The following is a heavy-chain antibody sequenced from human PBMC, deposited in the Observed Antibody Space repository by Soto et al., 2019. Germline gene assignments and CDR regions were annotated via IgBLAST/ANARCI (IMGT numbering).Heavy chain of an antibody. D-gene: IGHD4-4*01. Sequence: GGSLRLSCAASGFTFSSYWMHWVRQAPGKGLVWVSRINSDGSSTSYADSVKGRFTISRDNAKNTLYLQMNSLRAEDTAVYYCARSKGISNYVFDYWGQGTLVTVSS. V-gene: IGHV3-74*01. J-gene: IGHJ4*02. CDR3: ARSKGISNYVFDY. CDR2: INSDGSST. CDR1: GFTFSSYW.